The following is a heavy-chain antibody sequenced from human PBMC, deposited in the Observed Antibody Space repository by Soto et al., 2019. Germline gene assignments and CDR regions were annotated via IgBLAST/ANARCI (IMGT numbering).Heavy chain of an antibody. CDR1: GGSINGYY. Sequence: QVQLQESGPGLVKPSETLSLTCTVSGGSINGYYSTWIRQPAGKELQWIGRIYTSGTTSYNPSLKSRVTMSLDTSKNQFSRRLTSVTAADTAVYYCARDSVGISSPGVYWGRGTLVTVSS. CDR3: ARDSVGISSPGVY. V-gene: IGHV4-4*07. J-gene: IGHJ4*02. D-gene: IGHD1-26*01. CDR2: IYTSGTT.